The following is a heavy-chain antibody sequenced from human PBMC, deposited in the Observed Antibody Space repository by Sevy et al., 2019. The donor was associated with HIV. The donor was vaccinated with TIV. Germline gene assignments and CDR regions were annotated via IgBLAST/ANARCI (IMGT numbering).Heavy chain of an antibody. V-gene: IGHV3-23*01. CDR1: GFTFSSYA. Sequence: AGSLRLSCAASGFTFSSYAMSWVRQAPGKGLEWVSAISGSGGSTYYADSVKGRFTISRDNSKNTLYLQMNSLRAEDTAVYYCAKVIRFWELLLGGFDYWGQGTLVTVSS. D-gene: IGHD3-10*01. CDR3: AKVIRFWELLLGGFDY. CDR2: ISGSGGST. J-gene: IGHJ4*02.